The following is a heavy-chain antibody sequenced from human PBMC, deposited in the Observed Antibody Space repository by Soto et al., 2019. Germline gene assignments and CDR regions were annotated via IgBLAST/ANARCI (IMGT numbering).Heavy chain of an antibody. CDR1: GFTFSSYE. CDR2: ISSSGSTI. D-gene: IGHD3-9*01. V-gene: IGHV3-48*03. CDR3: ARARGVTIFSYGMDV. Sequence: GGSLRLSCAASGFTFSSYEMNWVRQAPGKGLEWVSYISSSGSTIYYADSVKGRFTISRDNAKNSLYPQMNSLRAEDTAVYYCARARGVTIFSYGMDVWGQGTTVTVSS. J-gene: IGHJ6*02.